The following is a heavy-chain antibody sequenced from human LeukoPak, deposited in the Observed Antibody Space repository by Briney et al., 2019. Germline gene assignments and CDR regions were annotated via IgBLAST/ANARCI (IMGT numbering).Heavy chain of an antibody. CDR2: ISSSSSYI. CDR1: GFIFSSYS. CDR3: ARARYSSSPFDP. J-gene: IGHJ5*02. D-gene: IGHD6-13*01. V-gene: IGHV3-21*01. Sequence: PGGPLTLSCAASGFIFSSYSMNWVRQAPGKGLEWVSFISSSSSYIYYADSVEGRFTMSRDNAKNSLYLQMNSLRAEDTAVYYCARARYSSSPFDPWGQGTLVTVSS.